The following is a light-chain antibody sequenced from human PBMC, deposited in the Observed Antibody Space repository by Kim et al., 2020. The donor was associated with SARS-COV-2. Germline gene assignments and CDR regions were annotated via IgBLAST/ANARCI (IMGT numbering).Light chain of an antibody. CDR2: GNS. V-gene: IGLV1-40*01. J-gene: IGLJ2*01. CDR3: QSYDSSLSGSVV. CDR1: SSNIGAGYD. Sequence: VTISCTGSSSNIGAGYDVHWYQQLPGTAPKLLIYGNSNRPSGVPDRFSGSKSGTSASLAITGLQAEDEADYYCQSYDSSLSGSVVFDGGTKLTVL.